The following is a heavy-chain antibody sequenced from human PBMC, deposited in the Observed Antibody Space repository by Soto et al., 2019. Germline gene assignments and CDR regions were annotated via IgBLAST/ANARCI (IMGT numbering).Heavy chain of an antibody. J-gene: IGHJ4*02. CDR2: TNHSGNT. CDR3: ARRHVRGRTTAGAAEF. D-gene: IGHD6-25*01. V-gene: IGHV4-34*01. Sequence: PSETMSLTCAVYGGSLSGYYWSWIRQPPGKALGWLGETNHSGNTTDNPSLKTRVTISVDTSENQLFLNLSPVTAADTAMYSRARRHVRGRTTAGAAEFWGQGTLVTVSS. CDR1: GGSLSGYY.